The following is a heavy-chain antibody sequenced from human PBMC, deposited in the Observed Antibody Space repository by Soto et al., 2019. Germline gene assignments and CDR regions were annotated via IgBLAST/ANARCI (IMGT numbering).Heavy chain of an antibody. V-gene: IGHV1-69*13. CDR2: IIPIFGTA. CDR1: GGTLSTYA. CDR3: AREYSSSSSFDY. D-gene: IGHD6-6*01. J-gene: IGHJ4*02. Sequence: ASVNVSCPASGGTLSTYAITCVRQAPGQGLEWMGGIIPIFGTANYAQKFQGRVTITADESTSTAYMELSSLRSEDTAVYYCAREYSSSSSFDYWGQGTLVAGSS.